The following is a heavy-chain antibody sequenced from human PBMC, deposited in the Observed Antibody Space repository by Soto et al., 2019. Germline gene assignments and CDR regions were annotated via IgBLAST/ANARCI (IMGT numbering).Heavy chain of an antibody. V-gene: IGHV1-18*01. D-gene: IGHD4-4*01. CDR2: ISTYNGDT. CDR1: GYTFTSYA. CDR3: ARDPDTTTVPNDY. J-gene: IGHJ4*02. Sequence: ASVKVSCKASGYTFTSYAISWVRQAPGQGLEWMGWISTYNGDTNYAQNLQGRVTMTTDTSTSTAYMELRSLRSDDTAVYYCARDPDTTTVPNDYWGQGTLVTVSS.